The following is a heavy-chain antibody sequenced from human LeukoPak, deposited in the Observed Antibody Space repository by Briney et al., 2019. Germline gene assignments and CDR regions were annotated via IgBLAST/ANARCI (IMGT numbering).Heavy chain of an antibody. Sequence: GGSLRLSCAASGFTFSSYGVHWVRQAPGKGLEWVAVIWYDGSNKYYADSVKGRFTISRDNSKNTLYLQMNSLRAEDTAVYYCAKDRGYYDSSGYFDDWGQGSLVTVSS. CDR3: AKDRGYYDSSGYFDD. D-gene: IGHD3-22*01. CDR1: GFTFSSYG. V-gene: IGHV3-33*06. J-gene: IGHJ4*02. CDR2: IWYDGSNK.